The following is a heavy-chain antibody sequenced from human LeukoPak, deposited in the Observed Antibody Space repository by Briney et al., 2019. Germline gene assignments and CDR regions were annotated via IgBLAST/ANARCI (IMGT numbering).Heavy chain of an antibody. V-gene: IGHV3-7*01. Sequence: PGGSLRLSCAASGFTFSSYWMSWVRQAPGKGLEWVANIKQDGSEKYYVDSVKGRFTISRDNAKNSLYLQMNSLRAEDTAVYYCARDREYCSSTSCYVGADYWGQGTLVTVSS. CDR1: GFTFSSYW. D-gene: IGHD2-2*01. CDR3: ARDREYCSSTSCYVGADY. J-gene: IGHJ4*02. CDR2: IKQDGSEK.